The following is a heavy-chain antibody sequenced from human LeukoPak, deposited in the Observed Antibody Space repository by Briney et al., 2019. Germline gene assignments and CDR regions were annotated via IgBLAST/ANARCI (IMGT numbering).Heavy chain of an antibody. D-gene: IGHD1-26*01. Sequence: GGSLRLSCVVSGFTFRDYSMNWVRQAPGKGLEWVAVISYDGSNKYYADSVKGRFTISRDNSKNTLYLQMNSLRAEDTAVYHCAKDLASTGIVGSGFDYWGQGTLVTVSS. CDR2: ISYDGSNK. CDR3: AKDLASTGIVGSGFDY. CDR1: GFTFRDYS. J-gene: IGHJ4*02. V-gene: IGHV3-30*18.